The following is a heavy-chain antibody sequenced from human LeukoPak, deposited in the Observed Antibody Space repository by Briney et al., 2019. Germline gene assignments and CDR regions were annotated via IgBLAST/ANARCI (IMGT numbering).Heavy chain of an antibody. V-gene: IGHV3-30*02. CDR2: IRYDGSNK. D-gene: IGHD6-19*01. Sequence: GGSLRLSCAASGFTFSSYGMHWVRQAPGKGLEGLAFIRYDGSNKYYADSVKGGFTISRDNSKNTLYLQMNSLRAEDTAVYYCAKDRSSYSSGWYFFDYWGQGTLVTVSS. CDR3: AKDRSSYSSGWYFFDY. J-gene: IGHJ4*02. CDR1: GFTFSSYG.